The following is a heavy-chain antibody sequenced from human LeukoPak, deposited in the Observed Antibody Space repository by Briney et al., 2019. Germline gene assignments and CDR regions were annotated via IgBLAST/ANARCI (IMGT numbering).Heavy chain of an antibody. CDR2: VKSDGSEI. CDR1: GFSLSSYW. Sequence: GGSLRLSCAASGFSLSSYWMHWVRQVPGKGLVWVARVKSDGSEINYADSVKGRFTISRDNSKNTLYLQMNSLRAEDTAVYYCAKDSSSWYNWFDPWGQGTLVTVSS. D-gene: IGHD6-13*01. V-gene: IGHV3-74*01. J-gene: IGHJ5*02. CDR3: AKDSSSWYNWFDP.